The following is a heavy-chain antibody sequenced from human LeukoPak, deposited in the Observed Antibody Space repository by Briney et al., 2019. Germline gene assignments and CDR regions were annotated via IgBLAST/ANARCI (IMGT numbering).Heavy chain of an antibody. CDR2: ISYNGNT. CDR1: GGSISPYI. V-gene: IGHV4-59*12. CDR3: AREHDYGDY. J-gene: IGHJ4*02. Sequence: PSETLSLTCSVSGGSISPYIWSWIRQPPGKGLEWIAYISYNGNTNYSPSLKSRVTISLDTSKNQFSLKLSSVTAADTAVYYCAREHDYGDYWGQGTLVTVSS.